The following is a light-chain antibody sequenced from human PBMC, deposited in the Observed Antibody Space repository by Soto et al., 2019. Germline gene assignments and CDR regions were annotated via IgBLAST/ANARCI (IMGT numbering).Light chain of an antibody. CDR1: QSVRSN. CDR2: GAS. Sequence: EIVMTQSPATLSVSQGERATLSCRASQSVRSNVAWYQQKPGQAPRLLIYGASTRVTGIPARFSGSGSGTEFTLTISSLQSEDFAVYYCQQYNNWPPYTFGQGTKLEIK. J-gene: IGKJ2*01. V-gene: IGKV3-15*01. CDR3: QQYNNWPPYT.